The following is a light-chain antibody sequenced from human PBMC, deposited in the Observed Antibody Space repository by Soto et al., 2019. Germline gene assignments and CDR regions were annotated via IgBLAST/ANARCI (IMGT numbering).Light chain of an antibody. CDR3: CSYAGSYTHV. CDR2: DVI. V-gene: IGLV2-11*01. Sequence: QSALTQPRSVSGSPGQSVTISCTGTSSDIGGYNYVSWYQQHPGKAPKLMIYDVIKRPSGVPDRFSGSKSGNTASLTIYGLQAEDEADYYCCSYAGSYTHVFGTGTTLTVL. J-gene: IGLJ1*01. CDR1: SSDIGGYNY.